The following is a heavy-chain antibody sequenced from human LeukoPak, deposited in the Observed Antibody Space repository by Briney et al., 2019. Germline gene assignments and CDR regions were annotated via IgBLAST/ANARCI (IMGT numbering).Heavy chain of an antibody. V-gene: IGHV3-21*01. CDR2: ISSSSSYI. D-gene: IGHD3-3*01. Sequence: GGSLRLSCAASGFTFSSYSMHWVRQAPGKGLEWVSSISSSSSYIYYADSVKGRFTISRDNAKNSLYLQMNSLRAEDTAVYYCAYYDFWSGYYDFDYWGQGTLVTVSS. CDR3: AYYDFWSGYYDFDY. CDR1: GFTFSSYS. J-gene: IGHJ4*02.